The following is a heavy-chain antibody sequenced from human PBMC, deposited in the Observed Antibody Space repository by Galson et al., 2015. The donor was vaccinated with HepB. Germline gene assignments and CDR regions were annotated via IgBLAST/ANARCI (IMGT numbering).Heavy chain of an antibody. Sequence: SVKVSCKASGYTFTSYGISWVRQAPGQGLEWMGWISAYNGNTNYAQKFQGRVTITADESTSTAYMELSSLRSEDTAVYYCARGLDSYGYGYWGQGTLVTVSS. V-gene: IGHV1-18*01. CDR2: ISAYNGNT. CDR3: ARGLDSYGYGY. CDR1: GYTFTSYG. D-gene: IGHD5-18*01. J-gene: IGHJ4*02.